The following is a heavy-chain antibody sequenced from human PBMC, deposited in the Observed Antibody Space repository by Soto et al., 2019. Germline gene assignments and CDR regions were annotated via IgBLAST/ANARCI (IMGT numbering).Heavy chain of an antibody. CDR2: INHSGST. D-gene: IGHD4-4*01. V-gene: IGHV4-34*01. J-gene: IGHJ6*02. CDR3: ARGTPRLQHPADQADYYYGMDV. Sequence: SETLSLTCAVYGGSFSGYYWSWIRQPPGKGLEWIGEINHSGSTNYNPSLKSRVTISVDTSKNQFSLKLSSVTAADTAVYYCARGTPRLQHPADQADYYYGMDVWGQGTTVTVSS. CDR1: GGSFSGYY.